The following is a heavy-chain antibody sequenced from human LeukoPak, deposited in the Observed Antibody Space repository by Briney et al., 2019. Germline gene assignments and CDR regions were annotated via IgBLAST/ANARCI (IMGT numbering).Heavy chain of an antibody. V-gene: IGHV4-59*01. CDR1: GGSISSYY. CDR3: AKTTEGYCSSASCFGFSYSYYMDV. Sequence: SETLSLTCTVSGGSISSYYWSWIRQPPGKGLEWIGYIYYSGSTNYNPSLKSRVTISVDTSKNQFSLKLSSVIAADTAVYYCAKTTEGYCSSASCFGFSYSYYMDVWGKGTTVTISS. D-gene: IGHD2-2*01. CDR2: IYYSGST. J-gene: IGHJ6*03.